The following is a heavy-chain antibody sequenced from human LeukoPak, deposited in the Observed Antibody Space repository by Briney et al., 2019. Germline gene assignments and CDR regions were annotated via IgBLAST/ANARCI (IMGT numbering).Heavy chain of an antibody. D-gene: IGHD3-10*01. Sequence: SETLSLTCAVYGGSFSGHYWTWIRQPPGMGLEWIGEINHSGSSTYNPSLNTRVTISVDTSKNQISLKLSSVTAADTAVYYCARPRYGSGSLDSWGQGTLVTVSS. V-gene: IGHV4-34*01. CDR3: ARPRYGSGSLDS. J-gene: IGHJ4*02. CDR2: INHSGSS. CDR1: GGSFSGHY.